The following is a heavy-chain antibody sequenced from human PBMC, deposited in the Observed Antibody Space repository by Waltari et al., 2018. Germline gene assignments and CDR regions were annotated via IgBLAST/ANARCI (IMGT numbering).Heavy chain of an antibody. D-gene: IGHD4-17*01. Sequence: EVQLVQSGAEVKKPGESLRTSCKGSGYSFRGHWLNWVRQRPGKGLEWMGRIDPSDSYTNYSPSFQGHVTFSADKSISIAYLQWSSLKASDTAIYYCAREGTTPALDYWGQGTLVTVSS. CDR3: AREGTTPALDY. V-gene: IGHV5-10-1*03. J-gene: IGHJ4*02. CDR1: GYSFRGHW. CDR2: IDPSDSYT.